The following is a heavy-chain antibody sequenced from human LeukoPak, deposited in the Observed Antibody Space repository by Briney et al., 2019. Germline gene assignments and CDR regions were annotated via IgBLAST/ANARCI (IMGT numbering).Heavy chain of an antibody. J-gene: IGHJ4*02. Sequence: GGSLRLSCAASGFTFSSYGMHWVRQAPGKGLEWVAVISCDGSNKYYADSVKGRFTISRDNSKNTLYLQMNSLRAEDTAVYYCAKVNKAAAYDYWGQGTLVTVSS. CDR1: GFTFSSYG. V-gene: IGHV3-30*18. D-gene: IGHD6-25*01. CDR3: AKVNKAAAYDY. CDR2: ISCDGSNK.